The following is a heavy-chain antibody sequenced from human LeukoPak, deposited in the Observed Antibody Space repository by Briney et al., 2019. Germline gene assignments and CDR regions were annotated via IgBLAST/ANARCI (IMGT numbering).Heavy chain of an antibody. CDR3: ASSIAAAGTGRVFDY. Sequence: SETLSLTCAVYGGSFSGYYWSWTRQPPGKGLEWIGEINHSGSTNYNPSLKSRVTISVDTSKNQFSLKLSSVTAADTAVYYCASSIAAAGTGRVFDYWGQGTLVTVSS. CDR2: INHSGST. V-gene: IGHV4-34*01. J-gene: IGHJ4*02. D-gene: IGHD6-13*01. CDR1: GGSFSGYY.